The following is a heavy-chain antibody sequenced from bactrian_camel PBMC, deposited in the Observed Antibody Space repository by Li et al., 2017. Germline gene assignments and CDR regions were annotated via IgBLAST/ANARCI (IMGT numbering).Heavy chain of an antibody. CDR2: IYTGLGRA. CDR3: AANPPLKLAACVPVVPFFRY. Sequence: VQLVESGGGSVQAGGSLRLSCTVSGYITSNYFCMGWIRQAPGMEREAVAAIYTGLGRAHYADSVLGRFTISKDNARKTVYLQMNSLQPDDTAMYYCAANPPLKLAACVPVVPFFRYWGQGTQVTVS. V-gene: IGHV3S31*01. D-gene: IGHD7*01. CDR1: GYITSNYF. J-gene: IGHJ6*01.